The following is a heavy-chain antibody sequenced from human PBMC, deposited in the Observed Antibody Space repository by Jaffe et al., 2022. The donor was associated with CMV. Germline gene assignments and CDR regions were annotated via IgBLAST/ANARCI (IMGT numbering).Heavy chain of an antibody. D-gene: IGHD3-22*01. V-gene: IGHV4-39*01. CDR3: ARHLRRGYYDSSGYYEPGAFDI. CDR1: GGSISSSSYY. CDR2: IYYSGST. J-gene: IGHJ3*02. Sequence: QLQLQESGPGLVKPSETLSLTCTVSGGSISSSSYYWGWIRQPPGKGLEWIGSIYYSGSTYYNPSLKSRVTISVDTSKNQFSLKLSSVTAADTAVYYCARHLRRGYYDSSGYYEPGAFDIWGQGTMVTVSS.